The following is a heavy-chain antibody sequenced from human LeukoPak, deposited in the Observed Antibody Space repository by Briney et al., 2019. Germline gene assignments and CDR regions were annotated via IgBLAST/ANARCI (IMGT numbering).Heavy chain of an antibody. V-gene: IGHV5-10-1*01. Sequence: GESLKISCKGSGYSFTSYWISWVRQMPGKGLEWMGRIDPSDSYTNYSPSFQGHVTISADKSISTAYLQWSSLKASDTAMYYCARHPLQLRIYYYYGMDVWGQGTTVTVSS. D-gene: IGHD5-24*01. CDR2: IDPSDSYT. CDR1: GYSFTSYW. J-gene: IGHJ6*02. CDR3: ARHPLQLRIYYYYGMDV.